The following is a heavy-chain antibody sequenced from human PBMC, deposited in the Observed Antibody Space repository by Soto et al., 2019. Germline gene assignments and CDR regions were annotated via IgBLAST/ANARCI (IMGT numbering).Heavy chain of an antibody. CDR2: IYYSGST. CDR1: GGSISSYY. V-gene: IGHV4-59*01. J-gene: IGHJ6*02. Sequence: TLSLTCTVSGGSISSYYWSWIRQPPGKGLEWIGYIYYSGSTNYNPSLKSRVTISVDTSKNQFSLKLSSVTAADTAVYYCARDTLAAAGNHRGYYYYGMDVWGQGTTVTVSS. D-gene: IGHD6-13*01. CDR3: ARDTLAAAGNHRGYYYYGMDV.